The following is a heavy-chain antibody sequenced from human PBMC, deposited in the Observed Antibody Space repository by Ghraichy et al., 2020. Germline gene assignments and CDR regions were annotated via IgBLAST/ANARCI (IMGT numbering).Heavy chain of an antibody. CDR2: IRYDGSNK. CDR1: GFTFSSYG. D-gene: IGHD2-15*01. CDR3: AKDTCSGGSCYFFDY. V-gene: IGHV3-30*02. Sequence: LTCAASGFTFSSYGMHWVLQAPGTWLEWVAFIRYDGSNKYYADSVKGLFTISRDNSKNTLYLQMNSLRAEDTAVYYCAKDTCSGGSCYFFDYWGQGTLVTVSS. J-gene: IGHJ4*02.